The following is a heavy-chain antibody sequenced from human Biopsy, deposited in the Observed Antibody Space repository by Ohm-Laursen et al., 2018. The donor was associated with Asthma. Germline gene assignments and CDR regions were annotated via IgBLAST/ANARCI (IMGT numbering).Heavy chain of an antibody. Sequence: SLRLSCAASGFTFSSYAMHWVRQAPGRGLELVAVISYDGYKKYYADSVKGRFTISRDNSKNTLFLQMNSLRAEDTAVYYCVKFRVAVAAVFHYWGQGTLVTVSS. CDR2: ISYDGYKK. CDR1: GFTFSSYA. V-gene: IGHV3-30-3*02. CDR3: VKFRVAVAAVFHY. J-gene: IGHJ4*02. D-gene: IGHD6-19*01.